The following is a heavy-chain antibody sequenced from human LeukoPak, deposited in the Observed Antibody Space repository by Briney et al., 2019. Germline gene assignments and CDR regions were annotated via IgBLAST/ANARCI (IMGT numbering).Heavy chain of an antibody. CDR1: GGSISSSTYY. CDR3: ARRDWGQYYFDY. Sequence: PSETLSLTCTVSGGSISSSTYYWGWIRQPPGKGLEWIGSIYYSGSTYYTPSLKSRVTISVDASKNQFSLKLSSVTAADTAVYYCARRDWGQYYFDYWGQGTLVTVSS. V-gene: IGHV4-39*01. D-gene: IGHD7-27*01. J-gene: IGHJ4*02. CDR2: IYYSGST.